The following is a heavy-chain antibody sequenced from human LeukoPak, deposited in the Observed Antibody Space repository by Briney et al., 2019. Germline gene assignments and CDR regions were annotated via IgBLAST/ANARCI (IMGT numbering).Heavy chain of an antibody. D-gene: IGHD3-22*01. Sequence: EGSLRLSCAASGFTFSSYSKNWVRQAPGKGLEWISYISSSSSTIYYADSVKGRFTISRDNAKNSLYLQMNSLRAEDTAVYYCARSPRSGYYYPNAFDIWGQGTMVTVSS. CDR1: GFTFSSYS. CDR3: ARSPRSGYYYPNAFDI. J-gene: IGHJ3*02. V-gene: IGHV3-48*01. CDR2: ISSSSSTI.